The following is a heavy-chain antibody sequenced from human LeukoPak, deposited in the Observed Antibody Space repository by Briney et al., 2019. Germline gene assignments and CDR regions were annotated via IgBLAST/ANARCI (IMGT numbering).Heavy chain of an antibody. CDR3: AREPSQGAFDI. J-gene: IGHJ3*02. Sequence: PGGSLRLSCAASRFTFSDSSMNWVRQAPGKGLEWVSYISSTSAIIYYADSVKGRFTISRDNAKHSVYSQMNSLRAEDTAVYYCAREPSQGAFDIWGQGTMVTVSS. CDR1: RFTFSDSS. CDR2: ISSTSAII. V-gene: IGHV3-48*01.